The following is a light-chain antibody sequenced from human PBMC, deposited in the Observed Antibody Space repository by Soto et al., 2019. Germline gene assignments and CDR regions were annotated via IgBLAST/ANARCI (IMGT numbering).Light chain of an antibody. V-gene: IGKV3D-15*01. CDR1: QSVSSN. CDR3: QQYNNWPQT. J-gene: IGKJ2*01. CDR2: GAS. Sequence: EIVMTQSPATLSVSPGERATLSCRASQSVSSNLAWYQQKPGQAPRLLIYGASTRATGIPARFSGSGSGTDFTLTISSLQSEDFAVYYCQQYNNWPQTFGQGNKLEIK.